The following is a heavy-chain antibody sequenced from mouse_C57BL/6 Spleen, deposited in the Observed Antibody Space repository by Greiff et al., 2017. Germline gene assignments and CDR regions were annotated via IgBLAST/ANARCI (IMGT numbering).Heavy chain of an antibody. V-gene: IGHV1-61*01. CDR1: GYTFTSYW. CDR2: IYPSDSET. Sequence: VQLQQPGAELVRPGSSVKLSCKASGYTFTSYWMDWVKQRPGQGLEWIGNIYPSDSETHYNQKFKDKATLTVDKSSSTAYMQLSSLPSEDSAVYYCARLLYGYDGAYWGQGTLVTVSA. D-gene: IGHD2-2*01. CDR3: ARLLYGYDGAY. J-gene: IGHJ3*01.